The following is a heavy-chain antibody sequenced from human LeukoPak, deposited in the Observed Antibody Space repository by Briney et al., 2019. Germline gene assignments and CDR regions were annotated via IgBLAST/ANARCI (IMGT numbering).Heavy chain of an antibody. D-gene: IGHD1-26*01. CDR3: ARDRSGSYSYYFDY. J-gene: IGHJ4*02. Sequence: GGSLRLSCPASGFTFSSYWMHWVRQAPGNGLVWVSRINSYGSSTSYADSVKGRFTISRDTAKNTLSLKMNSLRAEDTAVYYCARDRSGSYSYYFDYWGQGTMVTVSS. CDR1: GFTFSSYW. CDR2: INSYGSST. V-gene: IGHV3-74*01.